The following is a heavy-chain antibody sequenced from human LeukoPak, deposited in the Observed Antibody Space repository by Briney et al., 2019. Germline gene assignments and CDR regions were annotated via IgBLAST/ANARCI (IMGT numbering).Heavy chain of an antibody. CDR1: GYTFTGYY. J-gene: IGHJ4*02. Sequence: ASVKVSCKASGYTFTGYYTHWVRQAPGQGLEWMGRINPNSGGTNYAQKFQGRVTMTRDTSISTAYMELSRLRSDDTAVYYCALVLGRYDFWSGYQNWGQGTLVTVSS. CDR3: ALVLGRYDFWSGYQN. CDR2: INPNSGGT. V-gene: IGHV1-2*06. D-gene: IGHD3-3*01.